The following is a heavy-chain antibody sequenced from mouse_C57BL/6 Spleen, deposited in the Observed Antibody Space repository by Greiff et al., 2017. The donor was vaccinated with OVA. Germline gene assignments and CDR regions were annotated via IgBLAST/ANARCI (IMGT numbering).Heavy chain of an antibody. CDR2: INYDGSST. V-gene: IGHV5-16*01. CDR1: GFTFSDYY. J-gene: IGHJ1*03. CDR3: AREAWYFDV. Sequence: DVKLVESEGGLVQPGSSMKLSCTASGFTFSDYYMAWVRQVPEKGLEWVANINYDGSSTYYLDSLKSRFIISRDNAKNMLYLQMSSLKSEDTATYYCAREAWYFDVWGTGTTVTVSS.